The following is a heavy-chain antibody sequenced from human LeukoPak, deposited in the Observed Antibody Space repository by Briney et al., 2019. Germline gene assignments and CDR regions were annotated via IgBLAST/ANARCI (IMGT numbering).Heavy chain of an antibody. Sequence: SETLSLTCTVSGGSISSYYWSWIRQPPGKGLEWIGYIYYSGSTNYNPSLKSRVTISVDTSKNQFPLKLSSVTAADTAVYYCASSPVRSTSCYPSCAEYYFDYWGQGTLDTVSS. CDR2: IYYSGST. V-gene: IGHV4-59*08. D-gene: IGHD2-2*01. CDR3: ASSPVRSTSCYPSCAEYYFDY. CDR1: GGSISSYY. J-gene: IGHJ4*02.